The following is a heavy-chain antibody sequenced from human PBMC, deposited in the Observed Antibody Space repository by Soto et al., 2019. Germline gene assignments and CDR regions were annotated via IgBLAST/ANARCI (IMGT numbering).Heavy chain of an antibody. CDR2: IRSKAYGGTT. D-gene: IGHD6-13*01. CDR3: TRGGYSSSWYAAFDI. CDR1: GFTFGDYA. Sequence: TGGSLRLSCTASGFTFGDYAMSWFRQAPGKGLEWVGFIRSKAYGGTTEYAASVKGRFTISRDDSKSIAYLQMNSLKTEDTAVYYCTRGGYSSSWYAAFDIWGQGTMVTVSS. J-gene: IGHJ3*02. V-gene: IGHV3-49*03.